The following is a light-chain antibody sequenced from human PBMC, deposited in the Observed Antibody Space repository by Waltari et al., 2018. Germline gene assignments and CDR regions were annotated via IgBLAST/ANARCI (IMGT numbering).Light chain of an antibody. CDR2: GNS. Sequence: QSVLTQPPSVSGAPGQRVTISCTGSSSNIGAGSDVHWYQQLPGTAPKLLIYGNSNRPSGVPDRFPGSKSGTSASLAITGLQAEDEADYYCQSYDSSLSGYVVFGGGTKLTVL. CDR1: SSNIGAGSD. CDR3: QSYDSSLSGYVV. V-gene: IGLV1-40*01. J-gene: IGLJ2*01.